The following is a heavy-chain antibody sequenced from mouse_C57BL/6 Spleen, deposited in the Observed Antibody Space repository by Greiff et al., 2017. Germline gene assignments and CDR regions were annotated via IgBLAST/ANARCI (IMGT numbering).Heavy chain of an antibody. V-gene: IGHV1-69*01. CDR2: IDPSDSYT. D-gene: IGHD2-3*01. J-gene: IGHJ4*01. Sequence: QVQLQQPGAELVMPGASVKLSCKASGYTFTSYWMHWVKQRPGQGLEWIGEIDPSDSYTNYNQKCKGKSTLTVDTSSRTAYMQLSSLTSEDSAVYYCARVIYDGYDYYAMDYWGQGTSVTVSS. CDR3: ARVIYDGYDYYAMDY. CDR1: GYTFTSYW.